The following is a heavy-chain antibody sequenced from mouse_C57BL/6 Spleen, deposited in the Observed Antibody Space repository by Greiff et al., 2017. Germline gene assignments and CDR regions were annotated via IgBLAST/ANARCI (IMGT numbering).Heavy chain of an antibody. V-gene: IGHV5-4*01. CDR1: GFTFSSYA. J-gene: IGHJ2*01. Sequence: EVKVVESGGGLVKPGGSLKLSCAASGFTFSSYAMSWVRQTPEKRLEWVATISDGGSYTYYPDNVKGRFTISRDNAKNNLYLQMSHLKSEDTAMYYCARDRDDLRRGDYFDYWGQGTTLTVSS. CDR3: ARDRDDLRRGDYFDY. D-gene: IGHD2-12*01. CDR2: ISDGGSYT.